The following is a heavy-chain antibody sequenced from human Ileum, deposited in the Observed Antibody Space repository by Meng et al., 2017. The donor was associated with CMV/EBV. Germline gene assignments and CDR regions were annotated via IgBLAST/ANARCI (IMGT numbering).Heavy chain of an antibody. V-gene: IGHV1-69*10. CDR3: ARRDGGHGGVVDY. J-gene: IGHJ4*02. D-gene: IGHD4-23*01. CDR2: IIPILGIA. CDR1: GGTFSSYA. Sequence: SVKVSCKASGGTFSSYAISWVRQAPGQGLEWMGGIIPILGIANYAQKFQGRVTITADKSTSTAYMELSSLRSEDTAMYYCARRDGGHGGVVDYWGQGTLVTVSS.